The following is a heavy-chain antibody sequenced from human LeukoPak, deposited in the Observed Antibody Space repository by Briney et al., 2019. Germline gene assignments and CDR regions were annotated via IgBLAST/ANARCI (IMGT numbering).Heavy chain of an antibody. D-gene: IGHD4-11*01. CDR1: GFTFSSSA. CDR2: IRPDGSGD. V-gene: IGHV3-7*01. J-gene: IGHJ5*02. Sequence: HSGGSLRLSCAASGFTFSSSAMTWVRQAPGKGLEWVASIRPDGSGDFHMDSVKGRFTISRDNAEKSLSLQMNSLRAEDTAIYYCARLMGGVTTYDLWGQGTLVTVSS. CDR3: ARLMGGVTTYDL.